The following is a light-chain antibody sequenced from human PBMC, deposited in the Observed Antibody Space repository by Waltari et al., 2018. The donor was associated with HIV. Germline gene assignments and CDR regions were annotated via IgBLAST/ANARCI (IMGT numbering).Light chain of an antibody. CDR3: SSFANRDGFYVL. CDR1: HSDIGTYAY. Sequence: QSPLPQPPSASGSPGQSVTPSFPGTHSDIGTYAYVLWEQQHPGKAPKLVISEVTKRPSGVSDRFSGSKSGNTAFLTVSGLQAEDEADYYCSSFANRDGFYVLFGGGTRLTVL. J-gene: IGLJ2*01. V-gene: IGLV2-8*01. CDR2: EVT.